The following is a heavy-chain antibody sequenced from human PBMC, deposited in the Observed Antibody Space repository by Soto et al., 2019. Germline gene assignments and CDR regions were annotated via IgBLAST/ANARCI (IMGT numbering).Heavy chain of an antibody. CDR3: ARDTGTYPYYFDY. Sequence: PSETLSFTCTVSGGSISSGENFWNWIRQSPGKGLEWIGYIHHSGSTYYNPSLKSRLTISVDTSKNQISLKLNSVTAADTAVYYCARDTGTYPYYFDYWGQGTLVTVSS. D-gene: IGHD1-26*01. J-gene: IGHJ4*02. V-gene: IGHV4-30-4*01. CDR1: GGSISSGENF. CDR2: IHHSGST.